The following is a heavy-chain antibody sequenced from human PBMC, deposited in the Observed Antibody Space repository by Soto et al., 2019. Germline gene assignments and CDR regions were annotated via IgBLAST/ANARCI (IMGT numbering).Heavy chain of an antibody. CDR2: INHSGST. V-gene: IGHV4-34*01. Sequence: TLSLTCAVYGGSFSGYYWSWIRQPPGKGLECIGEINHSGSTNYNPSLKSRVTISVDTSKNQFSLKLSSVTAADTAVYYCARSPRLETMVRGVYSRSYFDYWGQGTLVTVSS. J-gene: IGHJ4*02. CDR3: ARSPRLETMVRGVYSRSYFDY. CDR1: GGSFSGYY. D-gene: IGHD3-10*01.